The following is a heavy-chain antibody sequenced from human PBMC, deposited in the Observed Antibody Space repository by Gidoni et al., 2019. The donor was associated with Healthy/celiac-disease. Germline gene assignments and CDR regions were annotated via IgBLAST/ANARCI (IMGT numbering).Heavy chain of an antibody. Sequence: QLQLQESGPGLVKPSETLSLTCTVSGGSLSSSSYYWGWIRQPPGKGLEWIGSIYYSGSTYYNPSLKSRVTISVDTSKNQFSLKLSSVTAADTAVYYCAREAFYDSSGYYYDDYWGQGTLVTVSS. J-gene: IGHJ4*02. CDR2: IYYSGST. D-gene: IGHD3-22*01. CDR3: AREAFYDSSGYYYDDY. V-gene: IGHV4-39*07. CDR1: GGSLSSSSYY.